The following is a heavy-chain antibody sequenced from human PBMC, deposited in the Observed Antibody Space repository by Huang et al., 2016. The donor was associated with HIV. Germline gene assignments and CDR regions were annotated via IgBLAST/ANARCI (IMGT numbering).Heavy chain of an antibody. V-gene: IGHV1-69*01. Sequence: QVQLVQSGAEVKKPGSSVKVSCKASGGTFSRYAISWVRQAPGQGLEWSGVIIPIFDTANYAPKFQGRVMIPADESTSTAYMELSSLRSEDTAVYYCARVESRRYYDSSGYYYWGQGTLVTVSS. CDR3: ARVESRRYYDSSGYYY. D-gene: IGHD3-22*01. CDR1: GGTFSRYA. J-gene: IGHJ4*02. CDR2: IIPIFDTA.